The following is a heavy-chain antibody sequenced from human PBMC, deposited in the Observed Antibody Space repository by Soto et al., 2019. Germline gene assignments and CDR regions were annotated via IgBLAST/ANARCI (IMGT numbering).Heavy chain of an antibody. CDR2: IYYSGST. V-gene: IGHV4-59*01. J-gene: IGHJ4*02. Sequence: SETLSLTCTVSGGSISSYYWSWIRQPPGKGLEWIGYIYYSGSTNYNPSLKSRVTISVDTSKNQFSLKLSSVTAADTAVYYCARGGSSWYFVFDFWGQGTLVTVSS. D-gene: IGHD6-13*01. CDR1: GGSISSYY. CDR3: ARGGSSWYFVFDF.